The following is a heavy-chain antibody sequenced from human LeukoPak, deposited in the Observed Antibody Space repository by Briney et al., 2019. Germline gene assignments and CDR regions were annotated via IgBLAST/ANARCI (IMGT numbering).Heavy chain of an antibody. Sequence: SETQSRTCAVYGGSFSGYYWSWIRRPPGKGLEWIGEISHSGSTNYNPSLKSRVTISIDTSKNQFSLKLSSVTAADTAVYYCARGDYYDSSGYYYRHFDYWGQGTLVTVSS. CDR3: ARGDYYDSSGYYYRHFDY. J-gene: IGHJ4*02. CDR2: ISHSGST. CDR1: GGSFSGYY. D-gene: IGHD3-22*01. V-gene: IGHV4-34*01.